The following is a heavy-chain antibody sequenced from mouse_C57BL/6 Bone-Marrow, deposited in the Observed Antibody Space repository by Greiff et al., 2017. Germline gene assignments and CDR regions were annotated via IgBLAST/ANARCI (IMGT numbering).Heavy chain of an antibody. V-gene: IGHV1-69*01. CDR3: ERDYDPAWFAY. CDR2: IDPSDSYT. Sequence: VQLQQPGAELVMPGASVKLSCKASGYTFTSYWMHWVKQRPGQGLEWIGEIDPSDSYTNYNQKFKGKSTLTVDKSSSTAYMQLSSLTSEDSAVYYCERDYDPAWFAYWGQGTLVTVSA. D-gene: IGHD2-4*01. CDR1: GYTFTSYW. J-gene: IGHJ3*01.